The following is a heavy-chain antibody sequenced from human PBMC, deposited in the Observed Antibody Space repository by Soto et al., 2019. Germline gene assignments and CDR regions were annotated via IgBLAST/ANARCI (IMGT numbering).Heavy chain of an antibody. CDR2: IYYSGST. CDR3: ARHVVAMVRGVITRAVNWFDP. CDR1: GGSISSYY. J-gene: IGHJ5*02. Sequence: SETLSLTCTVSGGSISSYYWSWIRQPPGKGLEWIGYIYYSGSTNYNPSLKSRVTISVDTSKNQFSLKLSSVTAADTAVYYCARHVVAMVRGVITRAVNWFDPWGQGTLVTVSS. D-gene: IGHD3-10*01. V-gene: IGHV4-59*08.